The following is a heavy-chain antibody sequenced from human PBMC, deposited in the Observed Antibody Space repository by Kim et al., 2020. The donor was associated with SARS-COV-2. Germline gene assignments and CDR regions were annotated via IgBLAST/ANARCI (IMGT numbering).Heavy chain of an antibody. D-gene: IGHD2-2*01. V-gene: IGHV5-51*01. CDR1: GYSFTSYW. J-gene: IGHJ4*02. CDR2: IYPGDSDT. Sequence: GEALKISCKGSGYSFTSYWIGWVRQMPGKGLEGMGIIYPGDSDTRYSPSFQGQVTISADKSISTAYLQWSSLKASDTAMYYCARLLLGYCSSTSCYGGGFEYWGQGTLVTVSS. CDR3: ARLLLGYCSSTSCYGGGFEY.